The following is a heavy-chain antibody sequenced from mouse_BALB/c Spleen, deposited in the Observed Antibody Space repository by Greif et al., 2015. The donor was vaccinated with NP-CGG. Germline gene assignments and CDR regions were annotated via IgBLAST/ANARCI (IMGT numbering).Heavy chain of an antibody. J-gene: IGHJ4*01. D-gene: IGHD2-10*02. CDR2: IDPANGNT. CDR1: GFNIKDTY. CDR3: ARGYGNYYYAMDY. Sequence: EVQLQQSGAELVKPGASAKLSCTASGFNIKDTYMHWVKQRPEQGLEWIGRIDPANGNTKYDPKFQGKATITADTSSNTAYLQLSSLTSEDTAVYYCARGYGNYYYAMDYWGQGTSVTVSS. V-gene: IGHV14-3*02.